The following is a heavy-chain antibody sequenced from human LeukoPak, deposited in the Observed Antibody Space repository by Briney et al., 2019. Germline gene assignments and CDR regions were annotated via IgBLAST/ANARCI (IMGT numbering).Heavy chain of an antibody. CDR2: TRNKANSYTT. D-gene: IGHD3-10*01. CDR1: GFTFSDHY. V-gene: IGHV3-72*01. J-gene: IGHJ3*02. CDR3: VRLQLWAFDI. Sequence: GGSLRLSCAASGFTFSDHYMDWVRQAPGKGLEWVGRTRNKANSYTTEYAASVKGRFTISRDDSKNSLYLQMNSLKTEDTAVYYCVRLQLWAFDIWGQGTMVTVSS.